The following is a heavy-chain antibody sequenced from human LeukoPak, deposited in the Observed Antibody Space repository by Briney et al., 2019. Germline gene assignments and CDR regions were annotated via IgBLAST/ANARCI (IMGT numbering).Heavy chain of an antibody. CDR3: ARRDDSGGHYDAFDI. CDR1: GFTFSRYV. Sequence: GGSLRLSCAASGFTFSRYVMHWVRQPPGKGLEWVSSVCTAGDTYYPASVKGRFTISRENAKNSFYLQMNSLTAGDTAVYYCARRDDSGGHYDAFDIWGQGTMVTVSS. V-gene: IGHV3-13*01. D-gene: IGHD3-22*01. J-gene: IGHJ3*02. CDR2: VCTAGDT.